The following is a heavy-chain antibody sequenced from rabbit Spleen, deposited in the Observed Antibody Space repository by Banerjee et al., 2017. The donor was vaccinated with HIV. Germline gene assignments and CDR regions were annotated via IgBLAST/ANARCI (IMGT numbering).Heavy chain of an antibody. CDR2: IDIGGLGGT. CDR3: ARDGAGGSYFAL. Sequence: QEQLEESGGDLVKPEGSLTLTCTASGFSFSGGYYMCWVRQAPGKGLEWIACIDIGGLGGTYYATWAKGRFTISNASSTTVTLQMTSLTAADTATYFCARDGAGGSYFALWGPGTLVTVS. J-gene: IGHJ4*01. V-gene: IGHV1S45*01. CDR1: GFSFSGGYY. D-gene: IGHD8-1*01.